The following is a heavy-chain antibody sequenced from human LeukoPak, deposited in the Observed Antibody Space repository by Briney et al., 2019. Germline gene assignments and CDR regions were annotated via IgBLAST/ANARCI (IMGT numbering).Heavy chain of an antibody. V-gene: IGHV3-43*02. J-gene: IGHJ4*02. CDR3: AKLDSSGYYRGY. D-gene: IGHD3-22*01. CDR1: GFTFDDYA. Sequence: GGSLRLSCAASGFTFDDYAMHWVRQAPGKGLEWVSLISGDGGSTYYADSVKGRFTISRDNSKNSLYLQMNSLRTEDTASYYCAKLDSSGYYRGYWGQGTLVTVSS. CDR2: ISGDGGST.